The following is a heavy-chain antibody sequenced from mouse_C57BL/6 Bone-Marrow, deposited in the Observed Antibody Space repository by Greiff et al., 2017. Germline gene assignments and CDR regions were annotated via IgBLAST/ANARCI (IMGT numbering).Heavy chain of an antibody. V-gene: IGHV1-62-2*01. D-gene: IGHD4-1*01. CDR1: GYTFTAYS. CDR3: ARHYWDVCFAY. CDR2: FYPGSGST. J-gene: IGHJ3*01. Sequence: QVQLQQSGAELVKPGASVKLSCKASGYTFTAYSIHWVKQRPGQGFEWIGWFYPGSGSTKYNEKFKVKATLTVDTSSSPVYMELSRLTSDDSAVYYCARHYWDVCFAYWGQGTSVTVSA.